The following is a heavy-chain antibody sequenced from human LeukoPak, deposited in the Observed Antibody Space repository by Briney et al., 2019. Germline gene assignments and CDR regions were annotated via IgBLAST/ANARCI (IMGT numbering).Heavy chain of an antibody. CDR2: ISYDGSNK. D-gene: IGHD2-21*01. J-gene: IGHJ1*01. CDR1: GFTFSSYA. Sequence: GGSLRLSCAASGFTFSSYAMHWVRQAPGKGLEWVAVISYDGSNKYYADSVKGRFTISRDNSKNTLYLQMNSLRAEDTAVYSCANQAYCGAECYRTEYFQHWGPGTLVTVSS. V-gene: IGHV3-30-3*01. CDR3: ANQAYCGAECYRTEYFQH.